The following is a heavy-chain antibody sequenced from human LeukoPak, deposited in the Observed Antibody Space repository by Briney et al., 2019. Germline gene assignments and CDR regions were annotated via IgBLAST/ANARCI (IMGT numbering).Heavy chain of an antibody. J-gene: IGHJ5*02. Sequence: SETLSLTCAVSGYSISSGYYWGWIRQPPGKGLEWLGSIYHSGSTYNNPSLKSRVTMSVDTSKNQFSLKLSSVTAADTAVYYCARHRYDFWSGWRFRNWFDPWGQGTLVTVSS. CDR1: GYSISSGYY. D-gene: IGHD3-3*01. V-gene: IGHV4-38-2*01. CDR3: ARHRYDFWSGWRFRNWFDP. CDR2: IYHSGST.